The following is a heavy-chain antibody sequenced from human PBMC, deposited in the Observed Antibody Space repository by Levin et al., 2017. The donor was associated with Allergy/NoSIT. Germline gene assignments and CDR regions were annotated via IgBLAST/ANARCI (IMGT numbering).Heavy chain of an antibody. CDR3: ARVRVKYFDL. D-gene: IGHD2-21*01. J-gene: IGHJ2*01. CDR2: ISYDGSNK. V-gene: IGHV3-30*04. Sequence: GESLKISCAASGFTFSSYAMHWVRQAPGKGLEWVAVISYDGSNKYYADSVKGRFTISRDNSKNTLYLQMNSLRAEDTAVYYCARVRVKYFDLWGRGTLVTVSS. CDR1: GFTFSSYA.